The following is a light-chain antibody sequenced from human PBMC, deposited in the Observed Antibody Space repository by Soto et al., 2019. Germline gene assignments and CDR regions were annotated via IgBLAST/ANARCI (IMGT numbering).Light chain of an antibody. CDR2: AAS. CDR1: QGIRND. V-gene: IGKV1-6*01. Sequence: AIQMTQSPSSLSASVGDRVTITCRASQGIRNDLGWYQQKPGKAPNLLIYAASSLQSGVPSRFSGSGAGTDFTLTISSLQPEDFATYYCLQDYNYPYTFGQGTKLEIK. J-gene: IGKJ2*01. CDR3: LQDYNYPYT.